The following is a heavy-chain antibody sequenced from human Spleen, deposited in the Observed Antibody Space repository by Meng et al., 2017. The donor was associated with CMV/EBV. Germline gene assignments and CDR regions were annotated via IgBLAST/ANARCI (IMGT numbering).Heavy chain of an antibody. D-gene: IGHD2-2*01. CDR3: AKSTVSGPMRNDF. V-gene: IGHV3-30*02. Sequence: GGSLRLSCVASGLTFNYYGMHWVRQAPGKGLDWVAYIQYDGSNKYYADSVKGRFTISRDISKNTLYLQMNSLRVEDTARYYCAKSTVSGPMRNDFWGQGTVVTVSS. CDR2: IQYDGSNK. J-gene: IGHJ4*02. CDR1: GLTFNYYG.